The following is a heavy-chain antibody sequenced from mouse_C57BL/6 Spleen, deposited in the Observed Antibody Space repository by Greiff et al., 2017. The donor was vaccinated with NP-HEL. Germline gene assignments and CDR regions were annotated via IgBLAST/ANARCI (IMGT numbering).Heavy chain of an antibody. D-gene: IGHD2-3*01. CDR3: ARRDDGYPYYFDY. V-gene: IGHV1-81*01. J-gene: IGHJ2*01. CDR1: GYTFTSYG. CDR2: IYPRSGNT. Sequence: QVQLQQSGAELARPGASVKLSCKASGYTFTSYGISWVKQRTGQGLEWIGEIYPRSGNTYYNEKFKGKATLTADKSSSTAYIELRSLTSEDSAVYFCARRDDGYPYYFDYWGQGTTLTVSS.